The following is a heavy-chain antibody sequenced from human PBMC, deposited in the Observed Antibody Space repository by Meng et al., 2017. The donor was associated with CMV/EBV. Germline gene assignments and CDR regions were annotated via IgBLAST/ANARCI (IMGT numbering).Heavy chain of an antibody. V-gene: IGHV1-69*12. J-gene: IGHJ4*02. CDR2: IIPIFGTA. CDR3: AREGYCGGDCFYDY. Sequence: QVPPVQAGAEGKTPGSSVKVSCKASGGPFSSDAISWVRQAPGQRLEWMGGIIPIFGTANYAQKFQGRVTITADESTSTAYMELSSLRSEDTAVYYCAREGYCGGDCFYDYWGQGTLVTVSS. CDR1: GGPFSSDA. D-gene: IGHD2-21*02.